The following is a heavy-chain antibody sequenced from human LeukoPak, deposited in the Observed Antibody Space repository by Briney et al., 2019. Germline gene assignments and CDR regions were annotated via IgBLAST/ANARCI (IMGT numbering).Heavy chain of an antibody. V-gene: IGHV3-21*01. CDR2: ISSSSNYI. Sequence: GGSLRLSCAASGFTFSDYNMRWIRQAPGKGLEWVSSISSSSNYIYYADSVKGRFTISRDNAKNSLYLQMNSLRAEDTAVYYCAKGAAAAGNFHYWGQGTLVTVSS. CDR1: GFTFSDYN. D-gene: IGHD6-25*01. J-gene: IGHJ4*02. CDR3: AKGAAAAGNFHY.